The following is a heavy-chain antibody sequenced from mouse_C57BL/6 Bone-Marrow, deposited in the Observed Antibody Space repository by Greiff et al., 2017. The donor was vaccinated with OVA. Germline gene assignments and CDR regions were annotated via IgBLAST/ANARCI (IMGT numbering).Heavy chain of an antibody. V-gene: IGHV1-82*01. J-gene: IGHJ4*01. Sequence: LVESGPELVKPGASVKISCKASGYAFSSSWMNWVKQRPGKGLEWIGRIYPGDGDTNYNGKFKGKATLTADKSSSTAYMQLSSLTSEDSAVYFCARPLLLRYCYAMDYWGQGTSVTVSS. CDR3: ARPLLLRYCYAMDY. CDR1: GYAFSSSW. CDR2: IYPGDGDT. D-gene: IGHD1-1*01.